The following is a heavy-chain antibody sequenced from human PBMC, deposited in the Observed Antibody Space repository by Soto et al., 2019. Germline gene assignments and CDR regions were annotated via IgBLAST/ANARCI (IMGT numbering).Heavy chain of an antibody. Sequence: PSETLRLTGAFDGGVFRVYYWIFIHHPPVKVLDWIVEINHSGSTNYNPSLKSRVTISVDTSKNQFSLKLSSVAAADTAVYYCARGWGQWLNQRYYYYGMDVWGQGTTVTVSS. CDR1: GGVFRVYY. CDR3: ARGWGQWLNQRYYYYGMDV. D-gene: IGHD6-19*01. CDR2: INHSGST. V-gene: IGHV4-34*01. J-gene: IGHJ6*02.